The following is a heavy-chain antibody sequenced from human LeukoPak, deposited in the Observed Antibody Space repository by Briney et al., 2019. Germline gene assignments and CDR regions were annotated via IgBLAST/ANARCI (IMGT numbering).Heavy chain of an antibody. D-gene: IGHD1-26*01. CDR3: ARAQWEITWATYYHYGMDV. CDR1: GYTFTSYY. Sequence: ASVKVSCKASGYTFTSYYMHWVRQAPGQGLEWMGIINPSGGSTSYAQKLQGRVTMTRDTSTSTVYMELSSLRSEDTAVYYCARAQWEITWATYYHYGMDVWGQGTTVTVSS. J-gene: IGHJ6*02. CDR2: INPSGGST. V-gene: IGHV1-46*01.